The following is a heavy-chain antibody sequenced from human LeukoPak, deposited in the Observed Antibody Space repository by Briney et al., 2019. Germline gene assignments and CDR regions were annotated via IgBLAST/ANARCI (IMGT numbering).Heavy chain of an antibody. CDR3: ARDPGSSAFDL. D-gene: IGHD1-14*01. CDR2: IDRDGGVR. Sequence: GGSLRLSCAASGFSFSSYWMSWVRQTPENGLEFVGNIDRDGGVRKYMGSLKGRCTISRDNGKKSLYLEINSLRADDTAVYYCARDPGSSAFDLWGRGALVTVSS. V-gene: IGHV3-7*01. CDR1: GFSFSSYW. J-gene: IGHJ4*02.